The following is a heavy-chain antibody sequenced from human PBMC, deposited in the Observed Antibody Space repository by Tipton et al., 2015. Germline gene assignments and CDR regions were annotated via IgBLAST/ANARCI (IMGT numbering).Heavy chain of an antibody. CDR2: ISYTDGA. CDR1: GGSVTSGSYY. V-gene: IGHV4-61*01. CDR3: ARDLEHGMDV. D-gene: IGHD5-24*01. Sequence: TLSLTCTVSGGSVTSGSYYWSWIRQPPGKGLEWIGYISYTDGAHYNPALKSRVTISVDTSKNQLSLTLNSVAAADTAVYYCARDLEHGMDVWGQGTTVTVSS. J-gene: IGHJ6*02.